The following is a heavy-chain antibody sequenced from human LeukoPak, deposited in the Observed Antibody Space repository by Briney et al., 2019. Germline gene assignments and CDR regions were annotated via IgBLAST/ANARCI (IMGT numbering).Heavy chain of an antibody. D-gene: IGHD3-9*01. CDR2: IYYSGST. J-gene: IGHJ4*02. Sequence: SETLSLTCTVSGGSISSYYWSWIRQPPGKGLEWIGYIYYSGSTNYNPSLKSRVTISVDTSKNQFSLKLSSVTAADTAVYYCARVSLRYFDWFFDYWGQGTLVTVSS. CDR1: GGSISSYY. CDR3: ARVSLRYFDWFFDY. V-gene: IGHV4-59*01.